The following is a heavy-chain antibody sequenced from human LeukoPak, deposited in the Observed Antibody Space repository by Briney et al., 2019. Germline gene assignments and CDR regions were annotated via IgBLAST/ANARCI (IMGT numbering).Heavy chain of an antibody. CDR3: ARDADGPQLLLDY. V-gene: IGHV4-39*07. D-gene: IGHD2-2*01. J-gene: IGHJ4*02. Sequence: SETLSLTCTVSGGSISSSSYYWGWIRQPPGKGLEWIGSIYYSGSTYYNPSLKSRVTISVDTSKNQFSLKLSSVTAADTAVYYCARDADGPQLLLDYWGQGTLVTVSS. CDR2: IYYSGST. CDR1: GGSISSSSYY.